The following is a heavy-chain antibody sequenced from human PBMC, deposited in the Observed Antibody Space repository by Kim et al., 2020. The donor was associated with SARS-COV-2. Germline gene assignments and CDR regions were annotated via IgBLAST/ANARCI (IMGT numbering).Heavy chain of an antibody. CDR1: GGSFSGYY. V-gene: IGHV4-34*01. CDR2: INDSGST. D-gene: IGHD2-2*02. CDR3: ARGLPPKYCSSTSCYKYYYYYYMDV. Sequence: SETLSLTCAVYGGSFSGYYWSWIRQPPGKGLEWIGEINDSGSTNYNPSLKSRVIISVDTSKNQFSLKLSSVTAADTAVYYCARGLPPKYCSSTSCYKYYYYYYMDVWGKGTTVTVSS. J-gene: IGHJ6*03.